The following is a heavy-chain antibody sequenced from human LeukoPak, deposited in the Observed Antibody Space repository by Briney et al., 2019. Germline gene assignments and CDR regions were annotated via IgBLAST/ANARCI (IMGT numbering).Heavy chain of an antibody. CDR3: ARESLFGLAEDY. CDR1: GFTFSSHW. D-gene: IGHD3-10*02. CDR2: INSDGSRT. Sequence: GGSLRLSCAASGFTFSSHWMHWVRQAPGKGLVWVSRINSDGSRTTYADSVKGRFTISSDNVKNTLFLQMNSLTAEDTAVYYCARESLFGLAEDYWGQGTLVTVSS. J-gene: IGHJ4*02. V-gene: IGHV3-74*03.